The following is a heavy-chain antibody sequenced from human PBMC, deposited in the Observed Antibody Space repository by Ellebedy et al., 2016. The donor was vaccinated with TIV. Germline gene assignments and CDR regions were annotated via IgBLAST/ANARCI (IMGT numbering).Heavy chain of an antibody. CDR1: GFSFSNFW. J-gene: IGHJ5*02. D-gene: IGHD3-3*01. V-gene: IGHV3-7*01. CDR2: IKTDGSET. Sequence: PGGSLRLSCAAWGFSFSNFWMSWVHQAPGKGLEWVAHIKTDGSETYYVDSVKGRFTISRENAKNALFLQMDGLRVDDSAVYYCVGFGVFNLWGQGAPVTVSS. CDR3: VGFGVFNL.